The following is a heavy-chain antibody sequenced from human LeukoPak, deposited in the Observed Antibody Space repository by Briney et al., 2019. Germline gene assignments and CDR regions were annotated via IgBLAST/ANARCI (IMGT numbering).Heavy chain of an antibody. Sequence: TLSLTCTVSGGSISSGSYYWSWIRQPAGKGLEWIGRIYTSGSTNYNPSLKSRVTISVDTSKNQFSLKLSSVTAADTAVYYCARLRLWFDYWGQRTLVTVSS. J-gene: IGHJ4*02. V-gene: IGHV4-61*02. D-gene: IGHD5-18*01. CDR1: GGSISSGSYY. CDR2: IYTSGST. CDR3: ARLRLWFDY.